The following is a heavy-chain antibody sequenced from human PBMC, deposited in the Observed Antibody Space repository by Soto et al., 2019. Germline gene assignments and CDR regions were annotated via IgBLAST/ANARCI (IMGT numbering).Heavy chain of an antibody. J-gene: IGHJ4*02. CDR3: ARDQAHSSGWYGLDY. CDR1: GGSINDYY. CDR2: IYYSGST. D-gene: IGHD6-19*01. Sequence: SETLSLTCTVSGGSINDYYWNWIRKPPGKGLEWLGYIYYSGSTNYSPALKSRVTISVDTSKNQFSLKLSSVTAADTAVYYCARDQAHSSGWYGLDYWGQGTLVTVSS. V-gene: IGHV4-59*12.